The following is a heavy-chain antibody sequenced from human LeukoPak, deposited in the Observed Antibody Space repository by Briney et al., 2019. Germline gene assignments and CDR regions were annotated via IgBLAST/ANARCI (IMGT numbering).Heavy chain of an antibody. J-gene: IGHJ5*02. CDR1: GFTFSSYW. CDR2: INTDGSRQ. D-gene: IGHD2-2*01. Sequence: PGGSLRLSCAASGFTFSSYWMHWVRQAPGKRLVWVSRINTDGSRQSYADSVKGRFTISRDNAKNTLYLQMNSLRAEDTAVYYCARVYEGYCSSTSCYRGFDPWGQGTLVTVSS. V-gene: IGHV3-74*01. CDR3: ARVYEGYCSSTSCYRGFDP.